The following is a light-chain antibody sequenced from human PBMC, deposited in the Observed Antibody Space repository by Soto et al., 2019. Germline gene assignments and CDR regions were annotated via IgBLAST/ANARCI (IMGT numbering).Light chain of an antibody. CDR3: QQYNNWPPWT. V-gene: IGKV3-15*01. CDR1: QNVNTN. J-gene: IGKJ1*01. Sequence: EIVMTQSPATLSVSPGERATLSCRASQNVNTNLAWYRQRPGQVPKLLIYGASTRATAIPARFSGSGSGTEFTLTISSLQSEDFAVYYCQQYNNWPPWTFGQGTKVDIK. CDR2: GAS.